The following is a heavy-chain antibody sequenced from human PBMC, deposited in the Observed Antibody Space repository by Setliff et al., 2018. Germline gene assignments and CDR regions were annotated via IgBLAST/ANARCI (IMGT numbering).Heavy chain of an antibody. D-gene: IGHD5-12*01. J-gene: IGHJ4*02. Sequence: SETLSLTCTVSGGSINSGVYYWGWIRQPPGKGLEWIGYVYYSGTANYSPSLRSRLTISVDTSKNQFSLKLRSVTAADTAVYYCARGGTFRYFDFWGQGAPVTVSS. CDR2: VYYSGTA. CDR1: GGSINSGVYY. V-gene: IGHV4-61*08. CDR3: ARGGTFRYFDF.